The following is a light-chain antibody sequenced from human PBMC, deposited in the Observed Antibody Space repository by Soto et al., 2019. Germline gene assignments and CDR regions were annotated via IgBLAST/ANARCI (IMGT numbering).Light chain of an antibody. V-gene: IGKV3-15*01. CDR3: QQYNNWPPIT. J-gene: IGKJ5*01. CDR2: RAS. Sequence: EIVMTQSPATLSVSPGERATVSCRASQSVGSDLGWYQQKPGQAPRLLIYRASIRATGVPARFSGSGSGTEFTLTISSLQSEDFAVYYCQQYNNWPPITFDQGTRLEIK. CDR1: QSVGSD.